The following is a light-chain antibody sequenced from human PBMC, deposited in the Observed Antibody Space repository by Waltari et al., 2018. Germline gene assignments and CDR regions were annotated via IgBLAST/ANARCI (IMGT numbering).Light chain of an antibody. V-gene: IGKV1-9*01. J-gene: IGKJ1*01. CDR2: AAS. CDR3: QQHDSLPVT. Sequence: IQLTQSPSTLSLSAGDRATLTCRASQSIGIYLAWYQQKPGKAPNLLIYAASTMQTGIPARFSGSGSGTDFILTISSLQPEDFAMYYCQQHDSLPVTFGEGTKVEIK. CDR1: QSIGIY.